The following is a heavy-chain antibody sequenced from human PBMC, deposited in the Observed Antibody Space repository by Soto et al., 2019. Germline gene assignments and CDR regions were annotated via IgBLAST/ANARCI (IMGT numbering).Heavy chain of an antibody. CDR2: IYSGGST. V-gene: IGHV3-66*01. J-gene: IGHJ3*01. Sequence: EVQLVESGGGLVQPGGSLRLSCAASGFTVSSNYMSWVRQAPGKGLEWVSVIYSGGSTYYADSVKGRFTISRDNSKNTLYLQMNSRRAEDTAVYYCARVIAAAGYAFDFWGQGTMVTVSS. D-gene: IGHD6-13*01. CDR3: ARVIAAAGYAFDF. CDR1: GFTVSSNY.